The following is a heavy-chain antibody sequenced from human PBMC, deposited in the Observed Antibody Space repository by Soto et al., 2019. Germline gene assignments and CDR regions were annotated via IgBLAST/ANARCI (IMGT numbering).Heavy chain of an antibody. CDR2: IYTSGST. Sequence: SETLSLTCTVSGGSISGYYWSWIRQPAGKGLEWIGRIYTSGSTNYNPSLKSRVTMSVDTSKNQFSLKLSSVTAADTAVYYCARACSSNSCYDVFDYWGQGTLVTVSS. V-gene: IGHV4-4*07. CDR1: GGSISGYY. J-gene: IGHJ4*02. D-gene: IGHD2-2*01. CDR3: ARACSSNSCYDVFDY.